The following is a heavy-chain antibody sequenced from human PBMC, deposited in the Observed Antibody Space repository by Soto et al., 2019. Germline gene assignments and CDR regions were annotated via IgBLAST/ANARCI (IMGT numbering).Heavy chain of an antibody. CDR2: INPDNGNT. CDR3: ARGIATGQLDP. CDR1: GYTFTRYT. V-gene: IGHV1-3*01. D-gene: IGHD2-15*01. Sequence: ASVKVYCKASGYTFTRYTMNWVRQAPGQRLEWMGWINPDNGNTKSSQKFQDRVIITRDTSASTAYMDLSSLRSEDTAVYYCARGIATGQLDPWGQGTLVPSPQ. J-gene: IGHJ5*02.